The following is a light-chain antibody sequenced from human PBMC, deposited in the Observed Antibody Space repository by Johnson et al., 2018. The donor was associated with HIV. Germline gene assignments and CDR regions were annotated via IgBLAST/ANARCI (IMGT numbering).Light chain of an antibody. J-gene: IGLJ1*01. CDR1: SSNIANNY. Sequence: QSVLTQPPSVSAAPGQKVTISCSGSSSNIANNYVSWYQQLPGTAPKLLIYEKNKRPSGIPDRFSASKSGTSATLRITGLKPGDEADYYCGTWDSSLSAYVFGTGTTVPFL. CDR3: GTWDSSLSAYV. CDR2: EKN. V-gene: IGLV1-51*02.